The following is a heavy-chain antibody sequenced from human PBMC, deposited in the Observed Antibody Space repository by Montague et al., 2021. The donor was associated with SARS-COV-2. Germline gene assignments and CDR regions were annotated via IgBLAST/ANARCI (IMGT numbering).Heavy chain of an antibody. Sequence: SLRLSCAASGFTISSYWMHWVRQAPGKGLVWVSRINSDGSSTNYADSVKGRFTISRDNAKSTLYLQMNSLRAEDTAVYYCAGGGLWFGPGGQGTLVTVSS. CDR2: INSDGSST. CDR3: AGGGLWFGP. V-gene: IGHV3-74*01. D-gene: IGHD3-10*01. J-gene: IGHJ5*02. CDR1: GFTISSYW.